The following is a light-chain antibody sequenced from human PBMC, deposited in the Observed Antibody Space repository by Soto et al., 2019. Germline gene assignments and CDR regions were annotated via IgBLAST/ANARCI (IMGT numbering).Light chain of an antibody. J-gene: IGLJ2*01. CDR2: DVS. CDR3: SSYTSSSTLVV. V-gene: IGLV2-14*01. Sequence: QSVLTQPASVSGSPGQSITISCTGTRSDVGGYNYVSWYQQHPGKAPKLMIYDVSNRPSRVSNRFSGSKSGNTASLTISGLQAEDEADYYCSSYTSSSTLVVFGGGTKLTVL. CDR1: RSDVGGYNY.